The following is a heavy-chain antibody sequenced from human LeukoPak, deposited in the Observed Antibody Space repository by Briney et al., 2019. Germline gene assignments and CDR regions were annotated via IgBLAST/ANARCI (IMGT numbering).Heavy chain of an antibody. Sequence: HPGGSLRLSCAASGFTFSSYSMNWVRQAPGKGLEWVSYISSSSSIIYYADSVRGRFTISRDNAKNSLYLQMNSLRAEDTAVYYCARVCVSGWTECMDYWGQGTLVTVSS. V-gene: IGHV3-48*01. J-gene: IGHJ4*02. CDR1: GFTFSSYS. D-gene: IGHD6-19*01. CDR2: ISSSSSII. CDR3: ARVCVSGWTECMDY.